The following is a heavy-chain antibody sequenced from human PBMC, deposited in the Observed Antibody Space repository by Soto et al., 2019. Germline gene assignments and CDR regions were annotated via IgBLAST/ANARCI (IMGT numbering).Heavy chain of an antibody. Sequence: QVQLQESGPGLVKPSGTLSLTCAVSGVSISSSNWWTWVRQSPGKGLEWIGEIHHSGTTNYNPSLNNRRIISVDKCKNEFSLKLNSVTAADTGLYYCGRDVVNYYDSSPTGQFDFWGQVTLVTVS. V-gene: IGHV4-4*02. D-gene: IGHD3-22*01. CDR1: GVSISSSNW. J-gene: IGHJ4*02. CDR3: GRDVVNYYDSSPTGQFDF. CDR2: IHHSGTT.